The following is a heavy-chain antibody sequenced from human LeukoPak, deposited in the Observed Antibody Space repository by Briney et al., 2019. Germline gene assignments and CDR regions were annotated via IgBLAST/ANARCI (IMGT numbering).Heavy chain of an antibody. V-gene: IGHV3-11*01. D-gene: IGHD6-13*01. Sequence: GGSLRLSCAASGFSFSDSYMTWIRQAPGKGLECVAYISSSETTTWYADSVKGRFTISRDSAKKSLYLQMNNLSAEDTAVYYCVRVLAAGFRMDVWGQGTKVTISS. J-gene: IGHJ6*02. CDR2: ISSSETTT. CDR1: GFSFSDSY. CDR3: VRVLAAGFRMDV.